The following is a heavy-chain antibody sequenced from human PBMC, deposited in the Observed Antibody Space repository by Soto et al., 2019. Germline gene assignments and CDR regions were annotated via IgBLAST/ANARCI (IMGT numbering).Heavy chain of an antibody. CDR3: AKDLRYCSSTSCYEFYYYYYMDV. D-gene: IGHD2-2*01. J-gene: IGHJ6*03. CDR1: GFTFSSYG. V-gene: IGHV3-30*18. CDR2: ISYDGSNK. Sequence: QVQLVESGGGVVQPGRSLRLSCAASGFTFSSYGMHWVRQAPGKGLEWVAVISYDGSNKYYADSVKGRFTISRDNSKNTLYLHMNSLRAEDTAVYYCAKDLRYCSSTSCYEFYYYYYMDVWGKGTTVTVSS.